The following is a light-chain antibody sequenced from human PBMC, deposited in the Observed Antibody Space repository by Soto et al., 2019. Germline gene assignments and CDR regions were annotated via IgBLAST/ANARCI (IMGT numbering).Light chain of an antibody. J-gene: IGKJ1*01. CDR3: QQYDFYST. V-gene: IGKV1-5*03. CDR1: QSISSW. Sequence: DIQISQSPSTLSASPGDTATITCRASQSISSWLAWYQQKPGIAPKLLIYAASTFPSGVPSRFSGSGYGTVFTLTISRLQPDDSATYYCQQYDFYSTFGQGTKVDIK. CDR2: AAS.